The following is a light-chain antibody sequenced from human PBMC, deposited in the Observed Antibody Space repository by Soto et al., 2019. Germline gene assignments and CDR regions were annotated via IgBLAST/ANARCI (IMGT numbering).Light chain of an antibody. CDR3: QQYGNSPYT. Sequence: EIVLMQSPSTLSLSPGERATLSCRASQSVSSTFLSWYQQKPCQAPRLLIFDASSRATGIPDRFSGSGSGTDFTLTISRLEPEDFAVYFCQQYGNSPYTFGQGTKLEI. CDR2: DAS. CDR1: QSVSSTF. J-gene: IGKJ2*01. V-gene: IGKV3-20*01.